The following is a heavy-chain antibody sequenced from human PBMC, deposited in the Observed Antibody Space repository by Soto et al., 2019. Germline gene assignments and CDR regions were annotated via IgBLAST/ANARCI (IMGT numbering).Heavy chain of an antibody. CDR1: GFSLSTSGVG. Sequence: QITLKESGPTLVKPTQTLTLTCTFSGFSLSTSGVGVGWIRQPPGKALEGLEIIYWDDDKRYSPSLRGRLTITKDTSKNQVVLTMTNVDPEDTATYFCAHRRIGVSQWNYGDFDYWGQGILVTVSS. V-gene: IGHV2-5*02. D-gene: IGHD1-7*01. CDR2: IYWDDDK. J-gene: IGHJ4*02. CDR3: AHRRIGVSQWNYGDFDY.